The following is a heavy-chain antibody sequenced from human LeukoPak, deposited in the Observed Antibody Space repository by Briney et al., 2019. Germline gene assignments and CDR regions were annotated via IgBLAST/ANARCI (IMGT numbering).Heavy chain of an antibody. Sequence: GGSLRLSCAASGLTFRSYEMNCARQAPGRGLEWVSYISSSGTTVYYADSVKGRFTISRDNAKNSLYLQMNSLRAEDTAVYYCARSIIHWFDPWGQGTLVTVSS. CDR3: ARSIIHWFDP. V-gene: IGHV3-48*03. J-gene: IGHJ5*02. CDR1: GLTFRSYE. CDR2: ISSSGTTV.